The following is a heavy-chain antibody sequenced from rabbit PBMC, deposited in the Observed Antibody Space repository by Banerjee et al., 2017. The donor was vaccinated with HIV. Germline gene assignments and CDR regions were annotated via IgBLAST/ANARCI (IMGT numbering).Heavy chain of an antibody. CDR3: ARAAGYAGYGYATGFNL. CDR2: IYPDYGST. J-gene: IGHJ4*01. D-gene: IGHD6-1*01. Sequence: QEQLVESGGGLVQPGGSLKLSCKASGFDFSSYGVSWVRQAPGKGLEWIGYIYPDYGSTDYANWVNGRFTISLDNAQSTVFLQMTSLTAADTATYFCARAAGYAGYGYATGFNLWGQGTLVTVS. V-gene: IGHV1S47*01. CDR1: GFDFSSYG.